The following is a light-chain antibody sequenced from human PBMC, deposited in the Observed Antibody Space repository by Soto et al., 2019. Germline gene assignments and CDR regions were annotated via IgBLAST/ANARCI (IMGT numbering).Light chain of an antibody. V-gene: IGLV1-40*01. CDR3: QSYDSSLSGGGV. Sequence: QSVLTQPPSVSGAPGQRGTISCTGSSSNIGAGYDVHWYQQLLGTAPKLLIYGNSNRPSGVPDRFSGSKSGTSASLAITGLQAEDEADYYCQSYDSSLSGGGVFGGGTQLTVL. CDR1: SSNIGAGYD. CDR2: GNS. J-gene: IGLJ2*01.